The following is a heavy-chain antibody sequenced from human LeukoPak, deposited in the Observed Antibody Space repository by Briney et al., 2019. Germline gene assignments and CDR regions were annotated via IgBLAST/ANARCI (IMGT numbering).Heavy chain of an antibody. J-gene: IGHJ4*02. CDR1: GFTFSSYS. CDR2: ISSSSSYI. D-gene: IGHD2-2*01. CDR3: ARRGYCISTNCYTPHFDY. V-gene: IGHV3-21*01. Sequence: GGSLRLSCAASGFTFSSYSMSWVRQAPGKGLEWVSSISSSSSYIYYADSVKGRFTISRDNAKNSLYLQMNSLRAEDTAVYYCARRGYCISTNCYTPHFDYWGQGTLVTVSS.